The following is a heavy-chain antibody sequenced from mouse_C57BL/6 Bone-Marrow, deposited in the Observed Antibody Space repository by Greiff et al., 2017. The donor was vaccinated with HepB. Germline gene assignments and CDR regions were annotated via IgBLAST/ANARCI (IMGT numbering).Heavy chain of an antibody. CDR1: GFTFSDYY. D-gene: IGHD1-1*01. V-gene: IGHV5-16*01. CDR3: ARGPYYGSSYKYFDV. J-gene: IGHJ1*03. Sequence: EVKVVESEGGLVQPGSSMKLSCTASGFTFSDYYMAWVRQVPEKGLEWVANINYDGSSTYYLDSLKSRFIISRDNAKNILYLQMSSLKSEDTATYYCARGPYYGSSYKYFDVWGTGTTVTVSS. CDR2: INYDGSST.